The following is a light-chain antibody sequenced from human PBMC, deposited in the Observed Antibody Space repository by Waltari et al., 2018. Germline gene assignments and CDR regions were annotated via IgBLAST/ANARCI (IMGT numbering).Light chain of an antibody. CDR2: GNT. V-gene: IGLV1-40*01. CDR3: QSYDVRLNEGI. CDR1: SSDIGAGYD. J-gene: IGLJ1*01. Sequence: QSVLTQPPSVSGAPGQTVTISCTGGSSDIGAGYDVHWYRQIPGTAPKLLIYGNTNRPSGVPDRFSGSRSGSSASLAIARLQAEDEADYYCQSYDVRLNEGIFGTGTKVTVL.